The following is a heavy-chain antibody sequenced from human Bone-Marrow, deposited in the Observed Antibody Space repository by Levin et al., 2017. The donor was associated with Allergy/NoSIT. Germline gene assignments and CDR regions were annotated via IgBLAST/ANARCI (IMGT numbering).Heavy chain of an antibody. CDR3: AKEAFDI. CDR1: GFTFSGYA. J-gene: IGHJ3*02. V-gene: IGHV3-23*01. Sequence: PGGSLRLSCAASGFTFSGYAMSWVRQAPGKGLEWVSGISHDARDTHYTDSVRGRLTISRDNSKNTLYLQMNSLRADDTAVYFCAKEAFDIWGQGTMVIVSS. CDR2: ISHDARDT.